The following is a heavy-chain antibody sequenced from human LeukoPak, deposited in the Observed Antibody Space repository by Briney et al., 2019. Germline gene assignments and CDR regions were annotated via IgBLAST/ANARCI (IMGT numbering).Heavy chain of an antibody. CDR1: GFTFSSYA. CDR3: AKATSPAVYFDY. V-gene: IGHV3-23*01. CDR2: IYGSVGST. Sequence: GGSLRLSCAASGFTFSSYAMNWVRQAPGKGLEWVSGIYGSVGSTYYADSVKGRFTISRDNSKNTLYLQMNSLRAEDTAVYSCAKATSPAVYFDYWGQGTLVTVSS. J-gene: IGHJ4*02.